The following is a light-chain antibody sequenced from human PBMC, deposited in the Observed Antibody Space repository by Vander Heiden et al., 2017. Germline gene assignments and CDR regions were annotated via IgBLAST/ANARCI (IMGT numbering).Light chain of an antibody. J-gene: IGKJ4*01. V-gene: IGKV1-33*01. CDR1: QDISNY. Sequence: DMQMTQSPSSLSASVGDRVTITCQASQDISNYLTWYQQNPGKAPKLLIYDASDLETGVPSSFSGSGSGTDFTFTISSLQPEVIATYYCQQYDNLPFTFGGGTKVXIK. CDR2: DAS. CDR3: QQYDNLPFT.